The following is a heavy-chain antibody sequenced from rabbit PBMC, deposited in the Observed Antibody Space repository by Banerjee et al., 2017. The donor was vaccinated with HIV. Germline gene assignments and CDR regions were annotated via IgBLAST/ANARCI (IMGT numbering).Heavy chain of an antibody. V-gene: IGHV1S40*01. Sequence: QSVEESGGRLVTPGGSLTLTCTASGFSFSSSYYMCWVRQAPGKGLEWIACIYAGSSGNTYYASWAKGRFTISKTSSTTVTLQMTSLTAADTATYFCAREYNSAWGLANLWGPGTLVTVS. D-gene: IGHD4-1*01. J-gene: IGHJ4*01. CDR1: GFSFSSSYY. CDR3: AREYNSAWGLANL. CDR2: IYAGSSGNT.